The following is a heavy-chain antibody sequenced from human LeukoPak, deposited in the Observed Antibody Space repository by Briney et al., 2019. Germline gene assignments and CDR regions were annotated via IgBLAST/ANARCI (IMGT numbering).Heavy chain of an antibody. Sequence: SVKVSCKASGGTFSSYAISWVRQAPGQGLEWMGRIIPILGIANYAQKFQGRVTITADKSTSTAYMELSSLRSEDTAVYYCARDVRIVGATRGFDYWGQGTLVTVSS. J-gene: IGHJ4*02. CDR3: ARDVRIVGATRGFDY. D-gene: IGHD1-26*01. CDR2: IIPILGIA. CDR1: GGTFSSYA. V-gene: IGHV1-69*04.